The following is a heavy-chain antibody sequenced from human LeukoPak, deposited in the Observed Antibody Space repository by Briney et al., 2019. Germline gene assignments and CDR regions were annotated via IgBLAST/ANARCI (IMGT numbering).Heavy chain of an antibody. CDR2: IYSSVT. V-gene: IGHV3-53*01. D-gene: IGHD3-22*01. Sequence: GGSLGLSCTVSGFTVSSNSMSWVRQAPGKGLEWVSFIYSSVTHYSDSVKGRFTISRDNSKNTLYLQMNSLRAEDTAVYYCARDSSGYAWFDPWGQGTLVTVSS. J-gene: IGHJ5*02. CDR3: ARDSSGYAWFDP. CDR1: GFTVSSNS.